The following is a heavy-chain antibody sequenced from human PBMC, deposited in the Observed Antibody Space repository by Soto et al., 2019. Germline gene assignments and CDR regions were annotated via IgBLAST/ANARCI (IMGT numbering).Heavy chain of an antibody. J-gene: IGHJ4*02. CDR1: GYTFTSYY. Sequence: ASVKVSCKASGYTFTSYYMHWVRQAPGQGLEWMGIINPSGGSTSYAQKFQGRVTMTRDTSTSTVYMELSSLRSEDTAVYYCARDSREILTYYYDSSGYYYYFDYWGQGTLVTVSS. V-gene: IGHV1-46*01. D-gene: IGHD3-22*01. CDR2: INPSGGST. CDR3: ARDSREILTYYYDSSGYYYYFDY.